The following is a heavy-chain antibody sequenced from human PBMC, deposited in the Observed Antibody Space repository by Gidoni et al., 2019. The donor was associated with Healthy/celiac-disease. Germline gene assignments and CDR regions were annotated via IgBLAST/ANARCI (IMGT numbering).Heavy chain of an antibody. J-gene: IGHJ4*02. CDR2: INSDGSST. CDR3: ARQLWFGERWGAQNDY. D-gene: IGHD3-10*01. Sequence: EVQLVESGGGLVQPGGSLRLSCAASGFTFSSYWMHWVRQAQGKGLVWVSRINSDGSSTSYADSVKGRFTISRDNAKNTLYLQMNSLRAEDTAVYYCARQLWFGERWGAQNDYWGQGTLVTVSS. CDR1: GFTFSSYW. V-gene: IGHV3-74*01.